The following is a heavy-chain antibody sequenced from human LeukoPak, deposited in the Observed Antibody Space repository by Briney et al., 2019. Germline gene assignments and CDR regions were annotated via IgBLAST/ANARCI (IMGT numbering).Heavy chain of an antibody. CDR2: IKQDGSEK. V-gene: IGHV3-7*03. D-gene: IGHD5-24*01. CDR3: AKGRRATFRYDAFDI. Sequence: GGSLRLSCAASGFTFSSYWMSWVRQAPGKGLEWVANIKQDGSEKYYVDSVKGRFTISRDNAKNSLYLQMNSLRAEDTAVYYCAKGRRATFRYDAFDIWGLGTLVTVSS. J-gene: IGHJ3*02. CDR1: GFTFSSYW.